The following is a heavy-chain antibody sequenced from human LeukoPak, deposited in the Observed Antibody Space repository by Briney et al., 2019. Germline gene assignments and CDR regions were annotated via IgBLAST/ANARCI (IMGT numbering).Heavy chain of an antibody. CDR1: GYTFTSYY. CDR2: INPSGGST. D-gene: IGHD5-12*01. Sequence: GASVKVSCKASGYTFTSYYMHWVRQAPGQGLEWMGIINPSGGSTSYAQKFQGRVTMTRDTSTSTVYMELSSLRSEDTAVYYCARDLGKSMVATYYFDYWGQGTLVTVSS. CDR3: ARDLGKSMVATYYFDY. V-gene: IGHV1-46*01. J-gene: IGHJ4*02.